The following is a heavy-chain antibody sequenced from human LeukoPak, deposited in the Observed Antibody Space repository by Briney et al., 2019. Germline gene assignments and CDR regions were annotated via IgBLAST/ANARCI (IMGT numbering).Heavy chain of an antibody. D-gene: IGHD3-22*01. J-gene: IGHJ5*02. CDR2: IWYDGSNK. Sequence: GGSLRLSCAACGFTFSSYGMHWVRQAPGKGLEGVAVIWYDGSNKYYADSVKGRFTISRDNSKNTLYLQMNSLRAEDTAVYYCARYYDSSGYMWFNPWGQGTLVTVSS. V-gene: IGHV3-33*01. CDR3: ARYYDSSGYMWFNP. CDR1: GFTFSSYG.